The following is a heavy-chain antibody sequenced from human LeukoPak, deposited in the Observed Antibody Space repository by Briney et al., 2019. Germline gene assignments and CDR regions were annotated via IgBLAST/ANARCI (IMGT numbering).Heavy chain of an antibody. V-gene: IGHV4-39*01. J-gene: IGHJ4*02. Sequence: SETLSLTCTVSGGSISGSSYYWGWIRQPPGKGLEWIGSIYYSGSTYYNPSLKSRVTISVDTSKNQFSLKLSSVTAADTAVYYCAIYDFWSGYYRHFDYWGQGTLVTVSS. CDR3: AIYDFWSGYYRHFDY. CDR1: GGSISGSSYY. D-gene: IGHD3-3*01. CDR2: IYYSGST.